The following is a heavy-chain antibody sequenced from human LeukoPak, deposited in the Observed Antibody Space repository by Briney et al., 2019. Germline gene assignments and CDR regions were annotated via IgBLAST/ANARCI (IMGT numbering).Heavy chain of an antibody. Sequence: GGSLRLSCAASGFMFSSNWMSWVRLAPGKGLEWVANIKEDGTETYYVDSVKGRITISRDNAKNSLYLQMNSLGVEDTAVYYCAKEGRGLQTYWGQGTLVTVSS. CDR1: GFMFSSNW. D-gene: IGHD5-24*01. J-gene: IGHJ4*02. CDR2: IKEDGTET. CDR3: AKEGRGLQTY. V-gene: IGHV3-7*03.